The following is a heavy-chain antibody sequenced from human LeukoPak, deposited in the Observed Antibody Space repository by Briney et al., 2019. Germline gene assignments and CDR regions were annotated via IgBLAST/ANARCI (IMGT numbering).Heavy chain of an antibody. J-gene: IGHJ5*02. CDR1: GFTFSSYA. CDR2: ISYDGSNK. D-gene: IGHD2-2*01. V-gene: IGHV3-30*04. CDR3: ARGGCSSTSCYRNWFDP. Sequence: GGSLRLSCAASGFTFSSYAMHWVRQAPGKGLEWVAVISYDGSNKYYADSVKGRFTISRDNSKNTLYLQMNSLRAEDTAVYYCARGGCSSTSCYRNWFDPWGQGTLVTVSS.